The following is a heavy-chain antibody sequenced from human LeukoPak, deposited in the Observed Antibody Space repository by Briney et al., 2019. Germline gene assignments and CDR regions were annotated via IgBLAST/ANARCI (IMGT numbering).Heavy chain of an antibody. CDR3: ARFWLDAFDI. V-gene: IGHV3-7*01. D-gene: IGHD3-9*01. J-gene: IGHJ3*02. CDR2: IKQDGSEK. CDR1: GFTFSIYW. Sequence: GGSLRLSCAASGFTFSIYWMSWAGQARGKGREGGANIKQDGSEKHYVDPVKGPFTIYRDNAKNPLYRQINILRAEDTAGYFCARFWLDAFDIWGQGTIVTVSS.